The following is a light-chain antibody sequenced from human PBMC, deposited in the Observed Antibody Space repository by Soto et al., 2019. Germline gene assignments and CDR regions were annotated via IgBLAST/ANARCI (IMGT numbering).Light chain of an antibody. CDR3: QQRTSRPPMYT. J-gene: IGKJ2*01. V-gene: IGKV3-11*01. Sequence: EIVLTQSPATLSLSPGEGATLSCRASQSVSSYLVWYHQKPGQAPRLLIYDASKRATGIPARFSGSGSGSDFTLTISSLEPEDFAFYFCQQRTSRPPMYTFGQGTKVDIK. CDR2: DAS. CDR1: QSVSSY.